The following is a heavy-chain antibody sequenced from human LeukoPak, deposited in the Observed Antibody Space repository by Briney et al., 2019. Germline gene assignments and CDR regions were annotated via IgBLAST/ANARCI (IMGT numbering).Heavy chain of an antibody. CDR2: MNPNSGNT. J-gene: IGHJ2*01. D-gene: IGHD3-22*01. CDR3: ARGVSPYYDSSGYYRAPDDWYFDL. CDR1: GYTFTSHG. V-gene: IGHV1-8*03. Sequence: ASVKVSCKASGYTFTSHGINWVRQATGQGLEWMGWMNPNSGNTGYAQKFQGRVTITRNTSISTAYMELRSLRSDDTAVYYCARGVSPYYDSSGYYRAPDDWYFDLWGRGTLVTVSS.